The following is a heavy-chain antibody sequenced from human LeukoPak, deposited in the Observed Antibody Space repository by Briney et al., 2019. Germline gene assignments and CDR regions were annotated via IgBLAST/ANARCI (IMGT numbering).Heavy chain of an antibody. D-gene: IGHD4/OR15-4a*01. CDR1: GFTFSSYS. CDR2: ISGSSSYI. CDR3: ASFAYYASYFDY. Sequence: GGSLRLSCAASGFTFSSYSMNWVRQAPGKGLEWVSSISGSSSYIYYADSVKGRFTISRDNAKNSLYLQMNSLRAEDTAVYYCASFAYYASYFDYWGQGTLVTVSS. V-gene: IGHV3-21*01. J-gene: IGHJ4*02.